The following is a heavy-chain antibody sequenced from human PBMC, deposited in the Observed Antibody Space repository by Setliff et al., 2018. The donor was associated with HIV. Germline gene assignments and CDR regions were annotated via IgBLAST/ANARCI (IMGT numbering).Heavy chain of an antibody. CDR2: INPNSGDT. CDR3: ARGQYCGGDCYSV. D-gene: IGHD2-21*02. CDR1: GYTFTDYY. J-gene: IGHJ4*02. Sequence: PSVKVSFKASGYTFTDYYMHWVRQAPGQGLEWMGWINPNSGDTNYAQKFQGRVTMTRDTSISTACMELSRLRSDDTAVYYCARGQYCGGDCYSVWGQGTLVTVSS. V-gene: IGHV1-2*02.